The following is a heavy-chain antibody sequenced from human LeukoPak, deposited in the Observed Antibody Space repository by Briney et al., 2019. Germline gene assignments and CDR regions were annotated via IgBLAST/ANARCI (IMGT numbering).Heavy chain of an antibody. CDR2: ISAYDGNT. CDR3: ARAVRGYSYAYLPY. V-gene: IGHV1-18*01. D-gene: IGHD5-18*01. CDR1: GYTFSSYG. Sequence: ASVKVSCKASGYTFSSYGISWVRQAPGQGLEWMGWISAYDGNTDYAQNLQGRVTMTADTSTSTAYMELRSLRSDDTAVYYCARAVRGYSYAYLPYWGQGTLVTVSS. J-gene: IGHJ4*02.